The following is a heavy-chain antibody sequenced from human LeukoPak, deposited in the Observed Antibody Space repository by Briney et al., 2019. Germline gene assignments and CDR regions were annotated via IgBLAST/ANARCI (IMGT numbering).Heavy chain of an antibody. J-gene: IGHJ4*02. CDR2: ISDSGSAK. CDR1: GFTFSDYH. CDR3: ARDYGEM. V-gene: IGHV3-11*01. Sequence: GGSLRLSCAASGFTFSDYHMSWIRQAPGKGLEWVSYISDSGSAKYYADSVKGRFTISRDNAKNSLYLQMNSLRAEDTAVYYCARDYGEMWGQGTLVTVSS. D-gene: IGHD7-27*01.